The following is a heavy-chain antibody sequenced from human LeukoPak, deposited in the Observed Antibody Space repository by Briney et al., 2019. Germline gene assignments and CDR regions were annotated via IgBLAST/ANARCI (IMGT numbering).Heavy chain of an antibody. J-gene: IGHJ4*02. CDR2: IYYSGST. Sequence: SDTLSLTCTVSGGSISSHYWSGIRQPPGKGREWMGYIYYSGSTNYNPSLKSRVTISVDTSKTQYSLKLSSVTAADTAVYYCARDSGYDSFDYWGQGTLVTVSS. V-gene: IGHV4-59*11. D-gene: IGHD5-12*01. CDR3: ARDSGYDSFDY. CDR1: GGSISSHY.